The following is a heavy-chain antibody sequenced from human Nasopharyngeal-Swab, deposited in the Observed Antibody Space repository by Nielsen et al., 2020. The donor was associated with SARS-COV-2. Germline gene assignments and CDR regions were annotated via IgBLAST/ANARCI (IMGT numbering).Heavy chain of an antibody. CDR2: INAGNGNT. CDR3: ARDITFGGVIAPYFDY. Sequence: ASVKVSCKASGYTFTSYAMHWVRRAPGQRLEWMGWINAGNGNTKYSQKFQGRVTITRDTSASTAYMELSSLRSEDTAVYYCARDITFGGVIAPYFDYWGQGTLVTVSS. J-gene: IGHJ4*02. D-gene: IGHD3-16*02. V-gene: IGHV1-3*01. CDR1: GYTFTSYA.